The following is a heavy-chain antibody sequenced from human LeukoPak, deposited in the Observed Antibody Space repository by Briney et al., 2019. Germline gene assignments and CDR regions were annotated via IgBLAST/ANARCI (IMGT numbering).Heavy chain of an antibody. V-gene: IGHV3-23*01. CDR2: ISGSGDTT. CDR3: AKGGAEAGTLYLEY. D-gene: IGHD6-13*01. Sequence: GGSLRLSCAASGFTFSNYAMSWVRQAPGEGLEWVSSISGSGDTTYYADSVKGRFTISRDNSKNTLYLQMNSLRAEDTAVYYCAKGGAEAGTLYLEYWGQGTLVTVSS. CDR1: GFTFSNYA. J-gene: IGHJ4*02.